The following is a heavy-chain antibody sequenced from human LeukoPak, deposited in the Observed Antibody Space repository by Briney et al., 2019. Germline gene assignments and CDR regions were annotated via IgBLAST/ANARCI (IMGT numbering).Heavy chain of an antibody. Sequence: SETLSLTCAVYGGSFSGYYWSWIRQPPGKGLEWIGEINHSGSTNYNPSLKSRVTISVDTPKNQFSLKLSSVTAADTAVYYCARPPRGYNYYMDVWGKGTTVTVSS. CDR2: INHSGST. J-gene: IGHJ6*03. CDR3: ARPPRGYNYYMDV. CDR1: GGSFSGYY. D-gene: IGHD2-15*01. V-gene: IGHV4-34*01.